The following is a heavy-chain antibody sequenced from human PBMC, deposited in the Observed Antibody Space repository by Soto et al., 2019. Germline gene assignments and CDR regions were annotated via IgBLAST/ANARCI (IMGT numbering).Heavy chain of an antibody. J-gene: IGHJ3*02. V-gene: IGHV4-30-2*01. Sequence: SETLSLTCAVSGGSISSGGYSWSWIRQPPGKGLEWIGYIYHSGSTYYNPSLKSRVTISVDTSKNQFSLKLSSVTAADTAVYYCARRYYDFWSGYYWAGNGAFDIWGQGTMVTVSS. CDR3: ARRYYDFWSGYYWAGNGAFDI. D-gene: IGHD3-3*01. CDR1: GGSISSGGYS. CDR2: IYHSGST.